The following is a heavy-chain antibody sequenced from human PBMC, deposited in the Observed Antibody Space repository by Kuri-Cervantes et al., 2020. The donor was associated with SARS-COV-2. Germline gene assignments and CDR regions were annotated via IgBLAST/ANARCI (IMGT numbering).Heavy chain of an antibody. Sequence: ASVKVSCKASGYTFTGYYMHWVRQAPGKGLEWMGGFDPEDGETIYAQKFQGRVTMTEDTSTDTAYMELSSLRSEDTAVYYCATGTTVNRPHWFDPWGQGTLVTVSS. CDR3: ATGTTVNRPHWFDP. CDR1: GYTFTGYY. V-gene: IGHV1-24*01. CDR2: FDPEDGET. D-gene: IGHD4-17*01. J-gene: IGHJ5*02.